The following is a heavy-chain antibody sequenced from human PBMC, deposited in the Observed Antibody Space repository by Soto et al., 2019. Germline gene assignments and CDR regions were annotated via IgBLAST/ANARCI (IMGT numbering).Heavy chain of an antibody. V-gene: IGHV5-51*01. CDR1: GYGSTPFW. D-gene: IGHD1-1*01. Sequence: GESLKISCKASGYGSTPFWIGWVRHMPGKGLEWMGFIYPGDSDTRYSPSFQDQVTISADKSITTAYLQWSSLKASDSAMYYYASRKKTTDAFDVWGQGTMVTVSS. CDR2: IYPGDSDT. CDR3: ASRKKTTDAFDV. J-gene: IGHJ3*01.